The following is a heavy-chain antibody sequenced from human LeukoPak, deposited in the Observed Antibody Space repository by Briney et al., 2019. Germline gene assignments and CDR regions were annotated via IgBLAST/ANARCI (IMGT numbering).Heavy chain of an antibody. V-gene: IGHV3-30*04. Sequence: PGRSLRLSCAASGLTFSSYAMHWVRQAPGKGLEWVAVISYDGSNKYYADSVKGRFTISRDNSKNTLYLQMNSLRAEDTAVYYCARDLDSSGLINWFDPWGQGTLVTVSS. J-gene: IGHJ5*02. CDR2: ISYDGSNK. CDR3: ARDLDSSGLINWFDP. CDR1: GLTFSSYA. D-gene: IGHD3-22*01.